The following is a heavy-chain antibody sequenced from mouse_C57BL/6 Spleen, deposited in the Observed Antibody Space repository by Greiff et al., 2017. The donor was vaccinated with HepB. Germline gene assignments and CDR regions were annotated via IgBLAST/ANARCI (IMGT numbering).Heavy chain of an antibody. J-gene: IGHJ2*01. CDR2: INPNNGGT. CDR3: ARPSSVDLLPFDY. D-gene: IGHD3-2*02. Sequence: VQLQQSGPELVKPGASVKMSCKASGYTFTDYNMHWVKQSHGKSLEWIGYINPNNGGTSYNQKFKGKATLTVNKSSSTAYMELRSLTSEDSAVYYCARPSSVDLLPFDYWGQGTTLTVSS. CDR1: GYTFTDYN. V-gene: IGHV1-22*01.